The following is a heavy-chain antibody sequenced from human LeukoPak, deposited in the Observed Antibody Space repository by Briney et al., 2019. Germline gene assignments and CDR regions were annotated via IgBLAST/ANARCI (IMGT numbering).Heavy chain of an antibody. Sequence: SETVSLTCSVSGGSISGYYWSWIRQPPGKGLEWIGYIHSTGSTDYNPSLKSRVTISVDTSKNQSSLKLGSVTAADTAVYYCARHLDYYGSGSYEYWGQGTLVTVSS. D-gene: IGHD3-10*01. CDR3: ARHLDYYGSGSYEY. CDR1: GGSISGYY. J-gene: IGHJ4*02. V-gene: IGHV4-59*08. CDR2: IHSTGST.